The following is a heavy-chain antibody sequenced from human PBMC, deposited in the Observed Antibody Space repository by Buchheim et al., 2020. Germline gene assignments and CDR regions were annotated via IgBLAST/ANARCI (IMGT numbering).Heavy chain of an antibody. J-gene: IGHJ6*02. CDR1: GFTFSSYA. CDR3: ARDTGPEYCSSTSCPDRKRPRYYYYGMDV. D-gene: IGHD2-2*01. Sequence: QVQLVESGGGVVQPGRSLRLSCAASGFTFSSYAMHWVRQAPGKGLEWVAVISYDGSNKYYADSVKGRFTISRDNSKNTLYLQMNSLRAEDTAVYYCARDTGPEYCSSTSCPDRKRPRYYYYGMDVWGQGTT. V-gene: IGHV3-30-3*01. CDR2: ISYDGSNK.